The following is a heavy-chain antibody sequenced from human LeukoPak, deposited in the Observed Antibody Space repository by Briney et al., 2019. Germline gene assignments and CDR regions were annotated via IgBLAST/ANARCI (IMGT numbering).Heavy chain of an antibody. CDR3: ARDRAMADY. V-gene: IGHV1-3*04. CDR2: INTGNGNT. Sequence: ASVKVSCKASGYIFTSYPIHWVRQAPGQRLEWMGWINTGNGNTKYSQKFEGRVTVTRDTSATAAYMELSSLRSEDTAVYYCARDRAMADYWSQGTLVTVSS. D-gene: IGHD5-18*01. J-gene: IGHJ4*02. CDR1: GYIFTSYP.